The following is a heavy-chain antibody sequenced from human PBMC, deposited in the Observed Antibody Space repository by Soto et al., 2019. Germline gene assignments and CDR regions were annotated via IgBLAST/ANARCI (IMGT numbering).Heavy chain of an antibody. V-gene: IGHV3-23*01. CDR3: ASMGGRYSAYAYFDY. CDR2: ISDSGGST. CDR1: GFTFRSYA. Sequence: GGSLRLSCAASGFTFRSYAMSWVRQAPGKGLEWVSVISDSGGSTYYADSVQGRFTISRDNSKNTLYLQMNNLRAEDTAVYYCASMGGRYSAYAYFDYWGQGTLVTVSS. J-gene: IGHJ4*02. D-gene: IGHD5-12*01.